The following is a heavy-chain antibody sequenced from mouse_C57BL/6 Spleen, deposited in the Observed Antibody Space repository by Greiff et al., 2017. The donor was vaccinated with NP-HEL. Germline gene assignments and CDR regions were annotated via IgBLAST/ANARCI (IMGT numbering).Heavy chain of an antibody. CDR2: INPGSGGT. D-gene: IGHD4-1*02. J-gene: IGHJ3*01. Sequence: QVQLQQSGAELVRPGPSVKVSCKASGYAFTNYLIEWVKQRPGQGLEWIGVINPGSGGTNYNEKFKGKATLTADKSSSTAYMQLSSLTSEDSAVYFCARSSLNWVLAYWGQGTLVTVSA. CDR3: ARSSLNWVLAY. V-gene: IGHV1-54*01. CDR1: GYAFTNYL.